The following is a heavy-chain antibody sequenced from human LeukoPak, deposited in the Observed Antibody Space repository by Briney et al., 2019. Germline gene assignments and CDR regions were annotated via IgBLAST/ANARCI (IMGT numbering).Heavy chain of an antibody. V-gene: IGHV4-59*01. Sequence: SSETLSLTCTVSGGSISSYYWSWIRQPPGKGLEWIGYIYYSGSTNYNPSLKSRVTISVDTSKNQFSLKLSSVTAADTAVYYCARGTDTRSAWLPYYDAFDIWGQGTMVTVSS. CDR2: IYYSGST. CDR3: ARGTDTRSAWLPYYDAFDI. CDR1: GGSISSYY. D-gene: IGHD3-22*01. J-gene: IGHJ3*02.